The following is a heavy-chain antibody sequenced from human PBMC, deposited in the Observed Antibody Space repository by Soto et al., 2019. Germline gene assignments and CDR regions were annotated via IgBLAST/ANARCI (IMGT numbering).Heavy chain of an antibody. Sequence: EVQLVESGGGLVQPGGSLRLSCAASGFTVTEIYMNWVRQAPGKALEWVSVIYNEFTDYADSVRGRFSISTDSSTIALYIQMQSLRAEGSAVCFCVREPRYCSGGSCSIMGDAFDIWGQGTMVTVSS. V-gene: IGHV3-66*01. CDR3: VREPRYCSGGSCSIMGDAFDI. D-gene: IGHD2-15*01. CDR2: IYNEFT. J-gene: IGHJ3*02. CDR1: GFTVTEIY.